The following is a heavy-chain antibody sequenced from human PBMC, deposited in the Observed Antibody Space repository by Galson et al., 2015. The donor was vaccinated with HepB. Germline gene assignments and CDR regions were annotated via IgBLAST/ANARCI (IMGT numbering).Heavy chain of an antibody. Sequence: SVKVSCKASGYTFTSYDINWVRQATGQGPEWMGWMNPNSGNTGYAQKFQGRVTMTRNTSISTAYMELSSLRSEDTAVYYCARGYSYGYYYYYYMDVWGKGTTVTVSS. CDR2: MNPNSGNT. CDR3: ARGYSYGYYYYYYMDV. J-gene: IGHJ6*03. V-gene: IGHV1-8*01. D-gene: IGHD5-18*01. CDR1: GYTFTSYD.